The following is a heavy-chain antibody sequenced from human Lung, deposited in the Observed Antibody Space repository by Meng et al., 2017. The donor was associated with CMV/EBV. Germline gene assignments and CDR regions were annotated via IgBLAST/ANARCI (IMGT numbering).Heavy chain of an antibody. V-gene: IGHV3-43D*03. D-gene: IGHD6-13*01. CDR2: INWDGGST. J-gene: IGHJ6*02. Sequence: GGSXRLSCAASGFTFDDYAMHWVRQAPGKGLEWVSLINWDGGSTYYADSVKGRFTISRDNSKNSLYLQMNSLRAEDTALYYCAKEYIAAAGTDYYYGMDVWXQGTXVTVSS. CDR3: AKEYIAAAGTDYYYGMDV. CDR1: GFTFDDYA.